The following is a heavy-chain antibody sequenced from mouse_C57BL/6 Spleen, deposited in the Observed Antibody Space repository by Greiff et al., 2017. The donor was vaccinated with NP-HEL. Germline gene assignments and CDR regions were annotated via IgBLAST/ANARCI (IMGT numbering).Heavy chain of an antibody. CDR3: ARVGYYVYAMDY. CDR1: GYTFTSYW. J-gene: IGHJ4*01. Sequence: VQLQQPGAELVKPGASVKMSCKASGYTFTSYWITWVKQRPGQGLEWIGDIYPGSGSTNYNAKFKSKATLTVDTSSSTAYMQLSSLTSEDSAVYYCARVGYYVYAMDYWGQGTSVTVSS. D-gene: IGHD2-3*01. CDR2: IYPGSGST. V-gene: IGHV1-55*01.